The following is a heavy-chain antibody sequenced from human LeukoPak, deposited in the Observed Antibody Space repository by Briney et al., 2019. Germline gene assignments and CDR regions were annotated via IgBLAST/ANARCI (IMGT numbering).Heavy chain of an antibody. J-gene: IGHJ4*02. CDR3: ARGGYSSSFPFDY. CDR1: GFMFSSYA. D-gene: IGHD6-13*01. CDR2: ISGSGVRT. Sequence: GGSLRLSCAASGFMFSSYAMNWVRQAPGKGLEWVSLISGSGVRTYYADSVKGRFTISRDNAKNSLYLQMNSLRAEDTAVYYCARGGYSSSFPFDYWGQGTLVTVSS. V-gene: IGHV3-23*01.